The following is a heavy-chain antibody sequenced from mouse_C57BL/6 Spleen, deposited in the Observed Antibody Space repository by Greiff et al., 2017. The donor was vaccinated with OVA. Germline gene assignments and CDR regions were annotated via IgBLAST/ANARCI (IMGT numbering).Heavy chain of an antibody. V-gene: IGHV10-1*01. J-gene: IGHJ1*03. D-gene: IGHD4-1*01. CDR3: VRQTGTGYWYFDV. CDR2: IRSKSNNYAT. CDR1: GFSFNTYA. Sequence: EVKLVESGGGLVQPKGSLKLSCAASGFSFNTYAMNWVRQAPGKGLEWVARIRSKSNNYATYYADSVKDRFTISRDDSESMLYLQMNNLKTEDTAMYYCVRQTGTGYWYFDVWGTGTTVTVSS.